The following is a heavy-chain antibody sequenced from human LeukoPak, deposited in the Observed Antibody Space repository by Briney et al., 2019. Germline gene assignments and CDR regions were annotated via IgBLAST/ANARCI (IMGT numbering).Heavy chain of an antibody. CDR3: AMYLVGATARYFDY. J-gene: IGHJ4*02. D-gene: IGHD1-26*01. Sequence: PSETLSLTCTVSGGSISSYYWGWIRQPPGKGLEWIGSIYYSGSTYYNPSLKSRVTISVDTSKNQFSLKLSSVTAADTAVYYCAMYLVGATARYFDYWGQGTLVTVSS. V-gene: IGHV4-39*07. CDR2: IYYSGST. CDR1: GGSISSYY.